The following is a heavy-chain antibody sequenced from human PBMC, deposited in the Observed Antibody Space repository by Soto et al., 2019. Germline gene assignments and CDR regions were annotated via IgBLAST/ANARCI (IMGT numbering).Heavy chain of an antibody. CDR2: ISSSSSTI. J-gene: IGHJ6*02. CDR1: GFTFSSYS. Sequence: LRLSCAASGFTFSSYSMNWVRQAPGKGLEWVSYISSSSSTIYYADSVKGRFTISRDNAKNSLYLQMNSLRDEDTAVYYCARDGDSSGHPYYYYGMDVWGQGTTVTVSS. V-gene: IGHV3-48*02. D-gene: IGHD3-22*01. CDR3: ARDGDSSGHPYYYYGMDV.